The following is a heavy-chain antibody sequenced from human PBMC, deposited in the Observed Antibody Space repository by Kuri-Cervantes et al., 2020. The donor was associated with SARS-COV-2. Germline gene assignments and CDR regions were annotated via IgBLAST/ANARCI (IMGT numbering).Heavy chain of an antibody. Sequence: SETLSLTCTVSGGPISSSSYYWGWIRQPPGMGLEWIGSIYYSGSTYYNPSLKSRVTISVDTSKNQFSLKLSSVTATDTAVYYCARQMMSSITIFGVVITRNWFDPWGQGTLVTVSS. CDR1: GGPISSSSYY. CDR2: IYYSGST. CDR3: ARQMMSSITIFGVVITRNWFDP. J-gene: IGHJ5*02. V-gene: IGHV4-39*01. D-gene: IGHD3-3*01.